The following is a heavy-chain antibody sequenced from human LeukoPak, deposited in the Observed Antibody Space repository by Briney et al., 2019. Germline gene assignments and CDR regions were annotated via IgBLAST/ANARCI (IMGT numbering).Heavy chain of an antibody. D-gene: IGHD6-6*01. Sequence: GGSLRLSCAASGFTFSSYAMSWVRQAPGKGLEWVSAISGSGGSTYYADSVKGRFTISRDNSKNTLYLQMNSLRGEDTAIYYCVRGSIPERGLDYWGQGARVTVSS. J-gene: IGHJ4*02. V-gene: IGHV3-23*01. CDR3: VRGSIPERGLDY. CDR1: GFTFSSYA. CDR2: ISGSGGST.